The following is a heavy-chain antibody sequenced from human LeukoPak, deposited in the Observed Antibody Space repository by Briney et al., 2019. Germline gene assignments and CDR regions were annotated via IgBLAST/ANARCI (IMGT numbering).Heavy chain of an antibody. Sequence: ASVKVSCKASGYTFTGYYMHWVRQAPGQGLEWMGIINPSGGSTSYAQKLQGRVTMTRDTSTSTVYMELSSLRSEDTAVYYCARTYLRWPYYFDYWGQGTLVTVSS. CDR3: ARTYLRWPYYFDY. D-gene: IGHD2-21*01. CDR1: GYTFTGYY. CDR2: INPSGGST. J-gene: IGHJ4*02. V-gene: IGHV1-46*01.